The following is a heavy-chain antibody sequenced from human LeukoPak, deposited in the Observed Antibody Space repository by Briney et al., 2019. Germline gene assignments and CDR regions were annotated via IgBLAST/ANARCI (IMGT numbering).Heavy chain of an antibody. Sequence: GGSLRLSCAGSGFTFSSYAMSWVRQAPVKGLEWVSAISGSGGSTYYADSVKGRFTISRDNSKNTLYLQMNSLRAEDTAVYYCAKDPYYAFGERDAFDIWGQGTMVTVSS. CDR2: ISGSGGST. V-gene: IGHV3-23*01. CDR1: GFTFSSYA. D-gene: IGHD3-3*01. CDR3: AKDPYYAFGERDAFDI. J-gene: IGHJ3*02.